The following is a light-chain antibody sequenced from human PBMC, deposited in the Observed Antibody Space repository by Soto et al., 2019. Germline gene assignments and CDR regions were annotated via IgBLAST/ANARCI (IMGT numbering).Light chain of an antibody. J-gene: IGKJ1*01. CDR1: QSVNSY. V-gene: IGKV3-20*01. CDR2: GAS. CDR3: HQYGSSRT. Sequence: EIVLTQSPGTLSLSPGERATLSCRASQSVNSYLVWYQQEPGQAPRLLIYGASSRATGIPDRFSGSGSGTDFTLTISRLEPEDSAVYYCHQYGSSRTFGQGTKVGIK.